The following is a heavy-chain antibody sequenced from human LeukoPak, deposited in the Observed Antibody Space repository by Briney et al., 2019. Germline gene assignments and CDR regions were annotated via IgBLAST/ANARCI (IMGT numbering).Heavy chain of an antibody. D-gene: IGHD3-22*01. J-gene: IGHJ5*02. CDR3: ARRRYYYDSSGSSYFNWFDP. Sequence: GESLKISCKGSGYSFTSYWIGWVRQMPGKGLEWVGIIYPGDSDTRYSPSFQGQVTISADKSISTAYLQWSSLKASDTAMYYCARRRYYYDSSGSSYFNWFDPWGQGTLVTVSS. CDR1: GYSFTSYW. CDR2: IYPGDSDT. V-gene: IGHV5-51*01.